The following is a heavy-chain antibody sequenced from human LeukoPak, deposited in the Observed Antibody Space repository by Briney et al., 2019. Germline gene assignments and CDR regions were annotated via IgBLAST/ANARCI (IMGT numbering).Heavy chain of an antibody. Sequence: SETLSLTCAVYGGSFSGYYWSWIRQPPGKGLEWIGEINHSGSTNYNPSLKSRVTISVDTSRNQSSLKLSSVTAADTAVYYCARDMTTVTGWFDPWGQGTLVTVSS. CDR1: GGSFSGYY. CDR2: INHSGST. V-gene: IGHV4-34*01. CDR3: ARDMTTVTGWFDP. J-gene: IGHJ5*02. D-gene: IGHD4-17*01.